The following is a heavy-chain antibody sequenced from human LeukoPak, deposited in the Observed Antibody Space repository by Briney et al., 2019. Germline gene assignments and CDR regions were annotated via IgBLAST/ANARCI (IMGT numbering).Heavy chain of an antibody. D-gene: IGHD3-9*01. J-gene: IGHJ3*02. CDR2: ISAYKGNT. V-gene: IGHV1-18*04. Sequence: GASVKVSCKASGYTFTSYGISWVRQAPGQGLEWMGWISAYKGNTNYAQKLQGRVTMTTDTSTSTAYMELRSLRSDDTAVYYCARGVYYDILTGYYDGVDAFDIWGQGTMVTVSS. CDR1: GYTFTSYG. CDR3: ARGVYYDILTGYYDGVDAFDI.